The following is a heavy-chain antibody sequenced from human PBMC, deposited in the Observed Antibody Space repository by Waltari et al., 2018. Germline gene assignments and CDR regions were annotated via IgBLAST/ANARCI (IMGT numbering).Heavy chain of an antibody. Sequence: QVQLPQSGPGLVKPSQTLSLTCSISGVSVSSNSAAWNWIRRSPSSGLEWLGRTYYRSKWYNDYAVSLKGRITINPDTSKNQFSLQLSSVTPEDTAVYFCARDQDGYNSFDYWGQGTLVTVSS. D-gene: IGHD5-12*01. CDR1: GVSVSSNSAA. CDR3: ARDQDGYNSFDY. CDR2: TYYRSKWYN. V-gene: IGHV6-1*01. J-gene: IGHJ4*02.